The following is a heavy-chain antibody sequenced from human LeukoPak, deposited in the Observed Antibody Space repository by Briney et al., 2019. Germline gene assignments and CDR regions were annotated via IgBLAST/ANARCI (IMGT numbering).Heavy chain of an antibody. Sequence: PGGSLRLSCAASGFTFHDYVMHWVRQAPGKGLEWVSGISWNSGSIGYADSVKGRFTISRDNAKNSLYLQMNSLRAEDTALYYCAKDVDTALEAAFDIWGQGTMVTVSS. V-gene: IGHV3-9*01. CDR2: ISWNSGSI. CDR3: AKDVDTALEAAFDI. D-gene: IGHD5-18*01. J-gene: IGHJ3*02. CDR1: GFTFHDYV.